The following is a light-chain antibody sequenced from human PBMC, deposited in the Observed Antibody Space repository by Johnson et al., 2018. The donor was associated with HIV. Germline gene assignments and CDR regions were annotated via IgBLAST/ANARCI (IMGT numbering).Light chain of an antibody. CDR2: DNN. V-gene: IGLV1-51*01. J-gene: IGLJ1*01. Sequence: QPVLTQPPSVSAAPGQKVTISCSGSSSNIGNNYVSWYQQLPGTAPKLLIFDNNKRPSGIPDRFSASKSGTSATLGITGLQTGDEADYYCGTWDSSLSAGGVFGTGTKVTVL. CDR3: GTWDSSLSAGGV. CDR1: SSNIGNNY.